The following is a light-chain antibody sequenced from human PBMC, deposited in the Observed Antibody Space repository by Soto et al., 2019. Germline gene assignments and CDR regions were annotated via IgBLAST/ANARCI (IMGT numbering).Light chain of an antibody. CDR2: EGS. CDR1: SSDVGSYNL. J-gene: IGLJ1*01. V-gene: IGLV2-23*01. Sequence: QSALTQPASVSGSPGQSITISCTGTSSDVGSYNLVSWYQQHPGKAPKLMIYEGSKRPSGVSNRFSGSKSGNTASLTISGLKAEDEADYYCSSYAGSSTYVFGTGTKLTV. CDR3: SSYAGSSTYV.